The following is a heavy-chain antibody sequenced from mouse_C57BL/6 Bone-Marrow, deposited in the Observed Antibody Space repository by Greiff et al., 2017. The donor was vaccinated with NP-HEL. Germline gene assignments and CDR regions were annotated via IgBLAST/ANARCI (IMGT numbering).Heavy chain of an antibody. J-gene: IGHJ4*01. D-gene: IGHD2-3*01. CDR1: GYTFTSYW. Sequence: QVQLKQPGAELVMPGASVKLSCKASGYTFTSYWMHWVKQRPGQGLEWIGEIDPSDSYTNYNQNFKGKSTLTVDKSSSPAYVQLSSLTSEDSAVYYCARSDDGYYLNYAMDYWGQGTSVTVSS. CDR3: ARSDDGYYLNYAMDY. V-gene: IGHV1-69*01. CDR2: IDPSDSYT.